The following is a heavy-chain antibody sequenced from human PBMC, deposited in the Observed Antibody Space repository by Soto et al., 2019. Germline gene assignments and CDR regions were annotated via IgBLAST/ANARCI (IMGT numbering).Heavy chain of an antibody. CDR1: GGTFSSYT. Sequence: QVQLVQSGAEVKKPGSSVKVSCKASGGTFSSYTISWVRQAPGQGLEWMGRIIPILGIANYAQKFQGRVTLTGDKSPSTAYRELSSLRSEDTAVYYCARGRTGKPRDYYYYGMDVWGQGTTVTVSS. CDR3: ARGRTGKPRDYYYYGMDV. J-gene: IGHJ6*02. D-gene: IGHD1-1*01. V-gene: IGHV1-69*02. CDR2: IIPILGIA.